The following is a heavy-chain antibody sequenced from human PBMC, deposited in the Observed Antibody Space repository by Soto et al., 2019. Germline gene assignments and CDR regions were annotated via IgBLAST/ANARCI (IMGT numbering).Heavy chain of an antibody. J-gene: IGHJ5*02. V-gene: IGHV1-46*03. CDR3: ARANRYRGSFDP. D-gene: IGHD3-16*02. CDR2: INPSDGRT. Sequence: ASVKVSCKASGYTFSSYYIHCVRQAPGQRNERIGIINPSDGRTDYAQKFQGRVTMTRDTSTSTVYMELHSLRSENTAVYYCARANRYRGSFDPWGQGTLVTVSS. CDR1: GYTFSSYY.